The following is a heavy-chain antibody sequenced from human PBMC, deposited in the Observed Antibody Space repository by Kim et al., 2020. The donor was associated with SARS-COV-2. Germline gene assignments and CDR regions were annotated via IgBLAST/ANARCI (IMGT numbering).Heavy chain of an antibody. CDR2: ISSDGRNT. J-gene: IGHJ4*02. Sequence: GGSLRLSCVVSGFTFRSYGMHWVRQAPGKGLEWVAVISSDGRNTYYSESVEGRFSISRDKAKNTLFLQMNSLRAENTAVYFCARGPPFYYNSGGFLDYWGQGALVSVSS. CDR1: GFTFRSYG. D-gene: IGHD2-15*01. V-gene: IGHV3-33*01. CDR3: ARGPPFYYNSGGFLDY.